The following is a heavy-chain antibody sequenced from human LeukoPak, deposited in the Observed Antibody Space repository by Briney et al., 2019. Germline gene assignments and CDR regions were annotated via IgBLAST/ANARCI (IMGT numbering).Heavy chain of an antibody. CDR3: ARYSGYDPTFDY. D-gene: IGHD5-12*01. J-gene: IGHJ4*02. Sequence: SETLSLTCTVSGGSISSGSYYWSWIRQPAGKGLEWIGRIYTSGSTSYNPSLKSRVTISVDTSKNQFSLKLSSVTAADTAVYYCARYSGYDPTFDYWGQGTLVTVSS. V-gene: IGHV4-61*02. CDR2: IYTSGST. CDR1: GGSISSGSYY.